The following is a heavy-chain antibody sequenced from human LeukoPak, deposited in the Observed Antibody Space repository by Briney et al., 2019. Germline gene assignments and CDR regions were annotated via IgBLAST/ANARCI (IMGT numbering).Heavy chain of an antibody. V-gene: IGHV3-23*01. J-gene: IGHJ5*02. CDR1: GFTFSNYA. CDR2: IRTSGDNT. D-gene: IGHD6-19*01. CDR3: AKCVTGWPNWFDP. Sequence: PGGSLRLSCAASGFTFSNYAMSWVRQAPGKGLEWVSTIRTSGDNTYYADSVKGRFTISRDNSKNTLYLQMISLRAEDTALYYCAKCVTGWPNWFDPWGQGTQVTVSS.